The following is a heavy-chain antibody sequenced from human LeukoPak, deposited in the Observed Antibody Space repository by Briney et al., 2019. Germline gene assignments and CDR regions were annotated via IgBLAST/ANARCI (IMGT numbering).Heavy chain of an antibody. CDR1: GFTFSSYA. Sequence: GGSLRLSCAASGFTFSSYAMHWVRQAPGKGLEWVAVISYDGSNKYYADSVKGRFTISRDNSKNTLYLQMNSLRAEDTAVYYCARGAVVVPAAIHDYWGQGTLVTVSS. CDR3: ARGAVVVPAAIHDY. D-gene: IGHD2-2*02. V-gene: IGHV3-30-3*01. J-gene: IGHJ4*02. CDR2: ISYDGSNK.